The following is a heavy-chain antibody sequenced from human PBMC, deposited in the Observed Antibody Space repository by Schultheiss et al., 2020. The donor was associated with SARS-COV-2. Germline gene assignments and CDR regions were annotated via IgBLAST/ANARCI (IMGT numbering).Heavy chain of an antibody. V-gene: IGHV4-30-4*01. CDR3: ARVSCSGGSCYHAYYYAMDV. J-gene: IGHJ6*02. D-gene: IGHD2-15*01. CDR2: TYHSGDT. Sequence: SETLSLTCTVSGDSVSSGDFYCSWIRQPPGKGLEWIGYTYHSGDTHYNPSLKSRATISVDTAKNQFSLKLSSVTAADTAVYYCARVSCSGGSCYHAYYYAMDVWGQGTTVTVSS. CDR1: GDSVSSGDFY.